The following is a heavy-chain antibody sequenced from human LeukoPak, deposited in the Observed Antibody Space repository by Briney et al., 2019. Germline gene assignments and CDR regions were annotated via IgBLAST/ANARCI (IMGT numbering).Heavy chain of an antibody. D-gene: IGHD1-26*01. CDR3: AREEMPGKFDY. J-gene: IGHJ4*02. CDR2: IYNSGST. Sequence: SETLSLTCPVSGGSISSSSHYWGWIRQPPGKGLEWIGSIYNSGSTYYNPSLKSRVAISLDKSSNQFSLRLTSVTAADTAMYFCAREEMPGKFDYWGQGTLVTVSS. CDR1: GGSISSSSHY. V-gene: IGHV4-39*07.